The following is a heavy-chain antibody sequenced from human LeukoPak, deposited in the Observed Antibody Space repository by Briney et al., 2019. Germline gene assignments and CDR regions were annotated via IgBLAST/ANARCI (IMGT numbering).Heavy chain of an antibody. CDR3: AILWVDAFDI. CDR1: GYTFTNYA. Sequence: ASVKVSCKASGYTFTNYALHWVRQAPGQRLEWMGWINAGNGNTKYSQEFQGRVTITRDTSASTAYMELSSLRSDDTAVYYCAILWVDAFDIWGQGTMVTVSS. CDR2: INAGNGNT. D-gene: IGHD2-21*01. V-gene: IGHV1-3*01. J-gene: IGHJ3*02.